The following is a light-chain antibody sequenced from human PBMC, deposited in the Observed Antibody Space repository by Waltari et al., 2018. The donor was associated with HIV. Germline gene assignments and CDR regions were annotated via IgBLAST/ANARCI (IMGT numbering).Light chain of an antibody. CDR3: QQFNSYPRT. CDR2: DAS. Sequence: AIQLTQSPSSLSASVGDRVTITCRASQGISSALAWYQQKPGKAPKLLIYDASSLGSGAPSRFSGSGSVTDFTLTVNSLQPEDFATYYCQQFNSYPRTFGLGTRVEIK. CDR1: QGISSA. V-gene: IGKV1-13*02. J-gene: IGKJ1*01.